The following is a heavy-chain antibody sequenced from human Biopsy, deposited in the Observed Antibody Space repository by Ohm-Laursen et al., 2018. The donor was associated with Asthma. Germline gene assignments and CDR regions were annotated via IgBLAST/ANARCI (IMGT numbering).Heavy chain of an antibody. D-gene: IGHD3-3*01. J-gene: IGHJ6*02. CDR1: GFTLSSYG. V-gene: IGHV3-30*18. Sequence: SLRLSCAASGFTLSSYGMYWVRQAPGKGLERVAVISYDGSNKYYADSVKGRFTISRDNSKNTLYLQMNSLRAEDTAVYYCAKDTEGRYDFWSGLSYNYYGMDVWGQGTTVTVSS. CDR2: ISYDGSNK. CDR3: AKDTEGRYDFWSGLSYNYYGMDV.